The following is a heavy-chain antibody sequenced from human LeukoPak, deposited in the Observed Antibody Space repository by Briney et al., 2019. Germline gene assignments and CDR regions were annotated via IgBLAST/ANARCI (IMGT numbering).Heavy chain of an antibody. D-gene: IGHD6-6*01. V-gene: IGHV3-30-3*01. Sequence: GGSLRLSCAASGFTFSNKPMHWVRQAPGKGLEWVAVISSDGSNKYYTDSVKGRFTISRDNSKNTLYLQMNSLRAEDTAVYYCARDHLGQLVGPFDCWGQGTLVTVSS. CDR3: ARDHLGQLVGPFDC. CDR1: GFTFSNKP. CDR2: ISSDGSNK. J-gene: IGHJ4*02.